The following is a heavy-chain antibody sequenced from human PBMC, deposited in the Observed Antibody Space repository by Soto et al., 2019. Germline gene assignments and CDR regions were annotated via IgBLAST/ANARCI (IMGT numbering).Heavy chain of an antibody. D-gene: IGHD5-12*01. Sequence: PSETLSLTCTVSGGSISSYYWSWIRQPPGKGLEWIGYIYYSGSTNYNPSLKSRVTISVDTSKNQFSLKLSSVTSADTAVYYCARGHIDGYRSGSLDSWGRGTLVTVSS. CDR3: ARGHIDGYRSGSLDS. CDR2: IYYSGST. CDR1: GGSISSYY. J-gene: IGHJ4*02. V-gene: IGHV4-59*01.